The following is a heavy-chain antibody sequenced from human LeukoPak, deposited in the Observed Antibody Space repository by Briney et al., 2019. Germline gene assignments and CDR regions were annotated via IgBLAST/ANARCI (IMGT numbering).Heavy chain of an antibody. V-gene: IGHV3-33*01. CDR3: ARDGVDTAIVQGRYINY. Sequence: GGSLRLSCAASGFTFSNYGMHWVRQAPGKGLGWVVAIWYYGSDNYYVDSVKGRFTISRDNSKSAVYLQMNSLRGEYTAVYYSARDGVDTAIVQGRYINYWGQGSLVTVSS. CDR2: IWYYGSDN. D-gene: IGHD5-18*01. J-gene: IGHJ4*02. CDR1: GFTFSNYG.